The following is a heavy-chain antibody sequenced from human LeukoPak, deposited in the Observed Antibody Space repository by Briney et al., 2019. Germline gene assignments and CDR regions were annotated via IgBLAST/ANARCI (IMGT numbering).Heavy chain of an antibody. V-gene: IGHV3-53*05. CDR3: ARGSYSNSWLLDY. J-gene: IGHJ4*02. CDR1: GFTVSGNY. D-gene: IGHD6-13*01. CDR2: IYSGGTT. Sequence: GGSLRLSCAVSGFTVSGNYMSWVRQAPGKGLEWVSLIYSGGTTYYADSEKGRFSISRDNSKNTLSLQMNSLRGEDTALYYCARGSYSNSWLLDYWGQGTLVTVSS.